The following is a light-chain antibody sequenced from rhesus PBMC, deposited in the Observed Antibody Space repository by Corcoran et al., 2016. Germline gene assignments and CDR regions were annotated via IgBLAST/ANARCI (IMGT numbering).Light chain of an antibody. V-gene: IGKV1-94*01. CDR3: LQDYATPYS. CDR1: QGINKE. Sequence: DIQMTQSPSSLSASVGDLVTVTCRASQGINKELSWYQQKPGKAPTLLVYAASNLQTGVSSWVSGIGSGTDYTLTISSLQSEDVATYYCLQDYATPYSFGQGTKVEIK. J-gene: IGKJ2*01. CDR2: AAS.